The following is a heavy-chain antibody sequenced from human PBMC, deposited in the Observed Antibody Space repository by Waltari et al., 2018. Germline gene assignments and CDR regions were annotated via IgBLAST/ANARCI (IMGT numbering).Heavy chain of an antibody. CDR2: VFYSGST. CDR1: GASINSHY. J-gene: IGHJ3*02. CDR3: ARRIEAAGTDAFDI. V-gene: IGHV4-59*11. D-gene: IGHD6-13*01. Sequence: QVQLQESGPGLVKPSETLSLTCSVPGASINSHYWSWIRQPPGKGLEWVGYVFYSGSTNYSPSFKSRVTISVDRSKNKFSLRLNSVTAADTAVYYCARRIEAAGTDAFDIWGQGTMVIVSS.